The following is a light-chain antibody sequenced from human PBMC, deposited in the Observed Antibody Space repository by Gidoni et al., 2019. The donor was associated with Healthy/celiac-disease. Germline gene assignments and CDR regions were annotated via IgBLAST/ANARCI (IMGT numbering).Light chain of an antibody. J-gene: IGLJ2*01. CDR1: KLGDKY. Sequence: SYELTQQPSVDVSPGQTASITCSGEKLGDKYACCYPQQPGQSPVLVIYQDSTRPSVIPERFSGSTSGTTATLTFRVTQAMDDAYYYCQSWDSSTGVFGGGTKLTVL. V-gene: IGLV3-1*01. CDR3: QSWDSSTGV. CDR2: QDS.